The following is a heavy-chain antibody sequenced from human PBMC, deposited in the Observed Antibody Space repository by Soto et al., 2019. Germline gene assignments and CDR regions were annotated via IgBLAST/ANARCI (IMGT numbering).Heavy chain of an antibody. D-gene: IGHD3-10*01. V-gene: IGHV3-53*04. CDR2: LYSGGTT. Sequence: ESGGGLVQPGGSLRLSCAASGFTVSGNYMSWVRQAPGKGLEWVSVLYSGGTTYYADSVKGRFTIARHNSNNTLFLQMDSLRVDDTAIYYCARPAWGLWFGYMDVWGKGTTVTVSS. CDR3: ARPAWGLWFGYMDV. J-gene: IGHJ6*03. CDR1: GFTVSGNY.